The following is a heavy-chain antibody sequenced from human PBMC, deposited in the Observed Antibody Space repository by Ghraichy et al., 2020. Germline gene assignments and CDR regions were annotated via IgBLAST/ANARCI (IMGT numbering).Heavy chain of an antibody. V-gene: IGHV3-23*01. CDR1: GLTFSDHA. D-gene: IGHD2-2*02. J-gene: IGHJ4*02. Sequence: GGSLRLSCAASGLTFSDHAMGWVRQAPGKGLEWVSGISGSGGGTYYADSVKGRFTISRDNSKNTLYQLMNRLRVEDTAIYYCAKGVVVVVPAAIPYDSWGQGTLVTVAP. CDR3: AKGVVVVVPAAIPYDS. CDR2: ISGSGGGT.